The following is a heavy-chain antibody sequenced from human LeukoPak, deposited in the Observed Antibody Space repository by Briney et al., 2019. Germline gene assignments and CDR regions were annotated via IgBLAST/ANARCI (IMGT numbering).Heavy chain of an antibody. J-gene: IGHJ5*02. CDR2: INPNSGGT. Sequence: GASVKVSCKASRYTFTGYYMHWVRQAPGQGLEWMGWINPNSGGTNYAQKFQGRVTMTRDTSISTAYMELSRLRSDDTAVYYCARDPVDEYNYGLNWFDPWGQGTLVTVSS. V-gene: IGHV1-2*02. D-gene: IGHD5-18*01. CDR1: RYTFTGYY. CDR3: ARDPVDEYNYGLNWFDP.